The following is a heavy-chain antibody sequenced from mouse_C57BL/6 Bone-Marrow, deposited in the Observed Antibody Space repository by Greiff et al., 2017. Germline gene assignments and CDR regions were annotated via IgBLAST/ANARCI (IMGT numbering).Heavy chain of an antibody. J-gene: IGHJ1*03. Sequence: KPGGSLKLSCAASGFTFSSYGMSWVRQTPDKRLEWVATISSGGSYTYYPDSVKGRFTISRDNAKNTLYLQMSSLKSEDTAMYYCARHKSFYWYFDVWGTGTTVTVSS. CDR2: ISSGGSYT. CDR1: GFTFSSYG. V-gene: IGHV5-6*01. CDR3: ARHKSFYWYFDV. D-gene: IGHD1-3*01.